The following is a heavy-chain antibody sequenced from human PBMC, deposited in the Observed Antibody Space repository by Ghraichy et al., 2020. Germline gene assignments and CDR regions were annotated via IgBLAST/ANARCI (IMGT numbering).Heavy chain of an antibody. CDR3: ARDGGYGDSDY. CDR2: IYHSGNT. CDR1: GGSITSGDSY. D-gene: IGHD4-17*01. V-gene: IGHV4-30-4*01. Sequence: SRTLSLTCTVSGGSITSGDSYWNWIRQPPGKGLEWIGYIYHSGNTYYNPSLKNRVTISVDTSKNHFSLNLSSVTAADTAVYYCARDGGYGDSDYWGQGTLVTVSS. J-gene: IGHJ4*02.